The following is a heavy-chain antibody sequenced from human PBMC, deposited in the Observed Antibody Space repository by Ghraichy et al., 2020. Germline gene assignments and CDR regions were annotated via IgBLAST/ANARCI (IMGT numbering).Heavy chain of an antibody. D-gene: IGHD2-21*01. Sequence: GGSLRLSCAAPGFTLSDYWMNWVRQAPGKGPEWVAIIKQDGSEKHYVDSVKGRFTISRDNAKNSLHLQMNSLRVDDTAVYYCARASGWVIDYWGQGNLVTVSS. CDR1: GFTLSDYW. V-gene: IGHV3-7*04. J-gene: IGHJ4*02. CDR2: IKQDGSEK. CDR3: ARASGWVIDY.